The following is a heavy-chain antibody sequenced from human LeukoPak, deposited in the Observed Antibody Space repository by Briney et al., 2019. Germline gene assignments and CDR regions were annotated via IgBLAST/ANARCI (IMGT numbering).Heavy chain of an antibody. J-gene: IGHJ4*02. CDR3: ARPLSEGATRTGFDY. V-gene: IGHV4-39*01. CDR1: GGSISSSSHY. D-gene: IGHD1-26*01. CDR2: IDDKVPI. Sequence: SETLSLTCTVSGGSISSSSHYWGWIRQPPGNGLEWIGRIDDKVPIYYNPSLKSRVTISVDTSKNQFSLKLSSVTAADTAVYYCARPLSEGATRTGFDYWGQGTLVTVSS.